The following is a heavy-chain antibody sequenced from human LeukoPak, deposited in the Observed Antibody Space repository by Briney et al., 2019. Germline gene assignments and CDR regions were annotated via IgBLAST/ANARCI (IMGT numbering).Heavy chain of an antibody. D-gene: IGHD3-22*01. V-gene: IGHV1-8*02. CDR2: MNPSSGST. J-gene: IGHJ4*02. CDR3: ARDGHRMYYYDSSNYRFDY. Sequence: ASVKVSCKASGYTFTGYYIHWVRQAPGQGLEWMGWMNPSSGSTAYAQKFQGRITMTRNTSTSTLYMELRSLRSDDTAVYYCARDGHRMYYYDSSNYRFDYWGQGTLVTVSS. CDR1: GYTFTGYY.